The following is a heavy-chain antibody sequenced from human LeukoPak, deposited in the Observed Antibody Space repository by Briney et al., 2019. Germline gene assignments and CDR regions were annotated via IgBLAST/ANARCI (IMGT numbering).Heavy chain of an antibody. CDR1: GGSFCGYY. Sequence: SETLSLTCAVYGGSFCGYYWSWIRQPPRKGLEWIGEINHSGSTNYNPSLKSRVTISVDTSKNQFSLKLSSVTAADTAVYYCARDRILTGYYYDAFDIWGQGTMVTVSS. V-gene: IGHV4-34*01. D-gene: IGHD3-9*01. CDR2: INHSGST. CDR3: ARDRILTGYYYDAFDI. J-gene: IGHJ3*02.